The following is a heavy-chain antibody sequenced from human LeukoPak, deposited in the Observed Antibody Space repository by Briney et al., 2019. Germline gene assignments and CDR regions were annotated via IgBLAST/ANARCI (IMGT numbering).Heavy chain of an antibody. D-gene: IGHD5-24*01. CDR1: GFTFSNYW. Sequence: PGGSPRLSCAASGFTFSNYWMHWVRQAPGKGLVWVSRINMDGSITSYADSVKGRFIISRDNAKSTLYLQMNSLRAESSAVYYCAREYGYNTAHFDYWGQGTLVTVSS. CDR2: INMDGSIT. J-gene: IGHJ4*02. CDR3: AREYGYNTAHFDY. V-gene: IGHV3-74*01.